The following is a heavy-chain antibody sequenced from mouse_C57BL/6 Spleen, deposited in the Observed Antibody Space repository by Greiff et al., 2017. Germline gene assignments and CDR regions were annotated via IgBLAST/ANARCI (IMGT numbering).Heavy chain of an antibody. D-gene: IGHD2-3*01. CDR2: ISSGSSTI. Sequence: EVHLVESGGGLVKPGGSLKLSCAASGFTFSDYGMHWVRQAPEKGLEWVAYISSGSSTIYYADTVKGRFTIASDKAKNTLFLQMTSLRAEDTAMYYCARGLYDGLYAMDYWGQGTSVTVSS. J-gene: IGHJ4*01. CDR3: ARGLYDGLYAMDY. V-gene: IGHV5-17*01. CDR1: GFTFSDYG.